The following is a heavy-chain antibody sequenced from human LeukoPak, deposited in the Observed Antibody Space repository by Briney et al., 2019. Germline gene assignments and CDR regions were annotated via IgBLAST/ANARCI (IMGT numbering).Heavy chain of an antibody. CDR1: GFTFGGSA. V-gene: IGHV3-23*01. D-gene: IGHD3-10*01. CDR3: ARGRFNTYYFDY. CDR2: ISGAGRET. Sequence: PGGSLRLSCAASGFTFGGSAMSWVRQAPGKGLEWISDISGAGRETYYADSVKGRFTVSRDNSKNTLYLQLNSLGAEDTAVYFCARGRFNTYYFDYWGQGTLVTVSS. J-gene: IGHJ4*02.